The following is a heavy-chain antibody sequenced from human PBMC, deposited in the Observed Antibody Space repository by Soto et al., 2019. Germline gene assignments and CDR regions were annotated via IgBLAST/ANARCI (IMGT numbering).Heavy chain of an antibody. V-gene: IGHV4-59*01. CDR1: GGSISGYS. Sequence: SETLSLTCTVSGGSISGYSWSWIRQPPGKGLEWIGYIFYRGSTNYNPSLKSRVTISVDTSKNQFSLKLSSVTAADTAVYYCATLVAGYSYGHFDYWGQGTLVTVSS. CDR2: IFYRGST. D-gene: IGHD5-18*01. CDR3: ATLVAGYSYGHFDY. J-gene: IGHJ4*02.